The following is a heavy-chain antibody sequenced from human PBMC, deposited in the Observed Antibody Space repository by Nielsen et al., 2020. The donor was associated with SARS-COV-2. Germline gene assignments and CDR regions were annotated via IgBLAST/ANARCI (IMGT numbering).Heavy chain of an antibody. Sequence: GGSLRLSCAASGFTFSSYWMHWVRQAPGKGLVWVSRMNSDGGTIDYADFVRGRFTISRDNAKSTLYLQMNSLRAEDTAVYYCATAGNYCFDNWGRGTLVTVSS. CDR2: MNSDGGTI. J-gene: IGHJ4*02. CDR3: ATAGNYCFDN. D-gene: IGHD1-7*01. CDR1: GFTFSSYW. V-gene: IGHV3-74*01.